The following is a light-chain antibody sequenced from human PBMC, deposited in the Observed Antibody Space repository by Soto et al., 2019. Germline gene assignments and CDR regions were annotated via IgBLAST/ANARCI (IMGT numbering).Light chain of an antibody. V-gene: IGLV2-23*01. CDR2: EGS. CDR3: CSYAGSSTVV. Sequence: QSVLTQPASVSGSPGQSITISCTGTSSDVGSYNLVSWYQQHPGKAPKRMIYEGSKRPSGVSNRFSGAKSGNTASMEISGLQAEDEADYYCCSYAGSSTVVFCGGTELTV. CDR1: SSDVGSYNL. J-gene: IGLJ2*01.